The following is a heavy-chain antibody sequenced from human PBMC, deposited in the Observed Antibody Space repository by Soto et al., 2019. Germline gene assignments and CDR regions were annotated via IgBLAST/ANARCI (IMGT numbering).Heavy chain of an antibody. D-gene: IGHD3-10*01. J-gene: IGHJ6*02. CDR1: DFTFSSYW. V-gene: IGHV3-74*01. CDR2: MNEDGSTT. CDR3: ARDLSGRADV. Sequence: PGGPLRLSCVDSDFTFSSYWMHWVREVPGKGLVWVSRMNEDGSTTDYADSVKGRFTIPRDNARNTLYLQMNSLRAEDTAVYYCARDLSGRADVWGQGTTVTVSS.